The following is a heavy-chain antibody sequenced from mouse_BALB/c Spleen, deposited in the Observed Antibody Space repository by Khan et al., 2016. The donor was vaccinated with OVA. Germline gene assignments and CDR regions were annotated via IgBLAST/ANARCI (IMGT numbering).Heavy chain of an antibody. D-gene: IGHD2-10*01. CDR2: LWGDGST. Sequence: QVQLQQPGPGPVAPSQSLSITCTVPGFSLTGYGVNWVRQPPGKGLEWLGMLWGDGSTDYNSALKSRLSISKDNSKSQVFLKMNSLQTDDTARYYCARAYYANYREAMDYWGQGTSVTVSS. CDR1: GFSLTGYG. J-gene: IGHJ4*01. V-gene: IGHV2-6-7*01. CDR3: ARAYYANYREAMDY.